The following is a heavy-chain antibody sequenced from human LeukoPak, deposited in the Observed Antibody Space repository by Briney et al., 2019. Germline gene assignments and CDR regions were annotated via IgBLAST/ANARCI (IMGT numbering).Heavy chain of an antibody. J-gene: IGHJ3*02. Sequence: PGGSLRLSCAASGFTFSSYWMSWVRQAPGKGLEWVANIKQDGSEKYYLDSVKGRFTISRDNAKNSLYLQMNSLRAEDTAVYYCARDSAAGVYSSSWLDAFDIWGQGTMVTVSS. CDR1: GFTFSSYW. CDR2: IKQDGSEK. CDR3: ARDSAAGVYSSSWLDAFDI. V-gene: IGHV3-7*01. D-gene: IGHD6-13*01.